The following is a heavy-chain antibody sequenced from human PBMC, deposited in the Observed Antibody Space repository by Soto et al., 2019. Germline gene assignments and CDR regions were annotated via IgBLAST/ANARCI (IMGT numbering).Heavy chain of an antibody. CDR1: GGSISSRY. CDR3: ARDGREASGMDV. CDR2: IYYRGST. Sequence: SETLSLTCTVSGGSISSRYWSWVRQAPGKGLEWIGHIYYRGSTTYNPSLRSRSTISVDTSNNQFSLKLNSVTTADTAVYYCARDGREASGMDVWGQGTKVTVS. V-gene: IGHV4-59*11. D-gene: IGHD1-26*01. J-gene: IGHJ6*02.